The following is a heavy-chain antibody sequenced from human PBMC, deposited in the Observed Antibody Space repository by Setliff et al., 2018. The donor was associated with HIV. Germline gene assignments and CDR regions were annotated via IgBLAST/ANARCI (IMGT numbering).Heavy chain of an antibody. CDR1: GYTFTSYD. CDR2: MNPNSGNT. Sequence: ASVKVSCKASGYTFTSYDIHWLRQATGQGLEWMGWMNPNSGNTGYAQKFQGRVTITRKTSISTAFMELSSLRSEDTAVYYCAPIDPFPHDYSNSSFDYWGQGTLVTVSS. J-gene: IGHJ4*02. D-gene: IGHD4-4*01. V-gene: IGHV1-8*03. CDR3: APIDPFPHDYSNSSFDY.